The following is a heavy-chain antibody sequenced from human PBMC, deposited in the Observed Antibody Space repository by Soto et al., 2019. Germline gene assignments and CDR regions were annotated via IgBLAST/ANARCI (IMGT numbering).Heavy chain of an antibody. CDR1: GGSISSYY. CDR2: IYYSGST. V-gene: IGHV4-59*01. Sequence: SETLSLTCTVSGGSISSYYWSWTRQPPGKGLEWIGYIYYSGSTNYNPSLKSRVTISVDTSKNQFSLKLSSVTAADTAVYYCARVGGVVPAAMWGSYYYYGMDVSGQGTTVTVSS. CDR3: ARVGGVVPAAMWGSYYYYGMDV. J-gene: IGHJ6*02. D-gene: IGHD2-2*01.